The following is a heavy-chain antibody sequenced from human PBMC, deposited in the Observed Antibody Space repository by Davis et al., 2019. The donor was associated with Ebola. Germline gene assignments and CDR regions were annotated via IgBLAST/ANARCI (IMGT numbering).Heavy chain of an antibody. CDR1: GFSVSDFF. Sequence: PGGSLRLSCATSGFSVSDFFMSWVRQAPGKGLEWVSVIYSGGSPYFADSVKGRFTISRDTSNNTLFLQMNSLRAEDTAIYYCARQMRRSYGQIDLWGQGTQVIVSS. D-gene: IGHD3-10*01. CDR3: ARQMRRSYGQIDL. J-gene: IGHJ5*02. CDR2: IYSGGSP. V-gene: IGHV3-66*04.